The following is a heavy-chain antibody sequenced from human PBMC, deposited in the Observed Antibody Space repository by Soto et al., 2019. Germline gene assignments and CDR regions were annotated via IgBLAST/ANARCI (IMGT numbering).Heavy chain of an antibody. CDR1: GFTFRSYS. D-gene: IGHD1-26*01. Sequence: GGSLRRSCAASGFTFRSYSMNWVRQAPGKGLELVSSISSSSIYIYYADSVKGRFTISRDNANNSLYLQMNSLRAEDTAVYYCARVTYSGRYMPRDRSYDYWGQATLVNVS. V-gene: IGHV3-21*01. CDR3: ARVTYSGRYMPRDRSYDY. CDR2: ISSSSIYI. J-gene: IGHJ4*03.